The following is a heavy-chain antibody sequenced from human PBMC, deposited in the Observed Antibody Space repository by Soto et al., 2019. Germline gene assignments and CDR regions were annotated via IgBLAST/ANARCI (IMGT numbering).Heavy chain of an antibody. CDR2: ISYDGSHK. J-gene: IGHJ4*02. CDR3: AKDLVQTSSWPAD. V-gene: IGHV3-30*18. Sequence: VAVISYDGSHKASADSVKGRFAISRDNSKNILFLQMNSLRVEDTAVYYCAKDLVQTSSWPADWGQETLVTVSS. D-gene: IGHD6-19*01.